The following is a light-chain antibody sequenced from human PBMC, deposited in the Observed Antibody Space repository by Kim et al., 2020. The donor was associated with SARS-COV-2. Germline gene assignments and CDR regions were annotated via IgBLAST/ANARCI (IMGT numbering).Light chain of an antibody. V-gene: IGKV3-11*01. CDR2: DAY. CDR1: KGVRSY. CDR3: QQRTDWPLT. J-gene: IGKJ4*01. Sequence: SLGGRANHTWRTSKGVRSYMAWYKQKHGQAPRRVIYDAYNRATGNPARFSGRGSGTEFTLTISSLEPEDFAVYYCQQRTDWPLTFGGGTKVDIK.